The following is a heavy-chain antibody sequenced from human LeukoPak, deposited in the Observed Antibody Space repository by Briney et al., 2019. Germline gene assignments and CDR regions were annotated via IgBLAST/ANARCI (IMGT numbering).Heavy chain of an antibody. CDR2: INPNSGGT. CDR1: GYTFTAYH. Sequence: ASVKVSCKASGYTFTAYHMHWVRQAPGQGLEWMGWINPNSGGTKYAQKFQDWVTMTRDTSISTAYMELNRLRSDDTAVYYRARAALSDYFGSGSYVDYWGQGTLVTVSS. J-gene: IGHJ4*02. CDR3: ARAALSDYFGSGSYVDY. V-gene: IGHV1-2*04. D-gene: IGHD3-10*01.